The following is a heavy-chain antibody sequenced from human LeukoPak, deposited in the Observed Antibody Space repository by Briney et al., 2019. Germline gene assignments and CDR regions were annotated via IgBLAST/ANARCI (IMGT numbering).Heavy chain of an antibody. J-gene: IGHJ1*01. D-gene: IGHD3-22*01. Sequence: MASETLSLTCAVYGWSFSGYYWSWIRQPPGKGLEWIGEINHSGSTNYNPSLKSRVTISVDTSKNQFSLKLSSVTAADTAVYYCARGPKYYYDSSGYSFFFQHWGQGTLVTVSS. CDR3: ARGPKYYYDSSGYSFFFQH. CDR1: GWSFSGYY. CDR2: INHSGST. V-gene: IGHV4-34*01.